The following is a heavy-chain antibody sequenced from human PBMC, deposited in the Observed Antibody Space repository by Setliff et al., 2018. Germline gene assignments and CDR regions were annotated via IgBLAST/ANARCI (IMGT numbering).Heavy chain of an antibody. V-gene: IGHV1-69*13. J-gene: IGHJ4*02. CDR1: GGTFSSYV. D-gene: IGHD5-18*01. CDR3: ARFSGHNYGSFDS. CDR2: IIPMFGT. Sequence: SVKVSCKASGGTFSSYVISWVREAPGQGLEWMGGIIPMFGTNYAQKFQGRVTITADESTSTAYMELSSLGSEDTAVYYCARFSGHNYGSFDSWGQGLLVTVSS.